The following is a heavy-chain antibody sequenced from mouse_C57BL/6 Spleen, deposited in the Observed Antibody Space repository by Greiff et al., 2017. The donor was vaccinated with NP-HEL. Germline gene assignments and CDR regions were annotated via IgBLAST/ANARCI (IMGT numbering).Heavy chain of an antibody. CDR1: GYTFTSYW. Sequence: QVQLQQPGAELVKPGASVKMSCKASGYTFTSYWITWVKQRPGQGLEWIGDIYPGSGSNNYNEKFKSKATLTVDTSSSTAYMQLSSLTSEDSAVYYCARDTTVVEGRYFDYWGQGTTLTVSS. CDR3: ARDTTVVEGRYFDY. CDR2: IYPGSGSN. V-gene: IGHV1-55*01. D-gene: IGHD1-1*01. J-gene: IGHJ2*01.